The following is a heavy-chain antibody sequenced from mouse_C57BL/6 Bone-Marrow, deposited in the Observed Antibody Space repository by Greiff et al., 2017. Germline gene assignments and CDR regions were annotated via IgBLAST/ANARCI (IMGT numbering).Heavy chain of an antibody. Sequence: EVQLQQSGPELVKPGASVKISCKASGYTFTDYYMNWVKQSPGKSLEWIGDINPNNGGTSYNQKFKGKATLTVDKSSSTAYMELRSLTSEDSAVYYCEPNYYDCSFQYADWGQGTLVTVSA. J-gene: IGHJ3*01. V-gene: IGHV1-26*01. CDR2: INPNNGGT. CDR3: EPNYYDCSFQYAD. CDR1: GYTFTDYY. D-gene: IGHD1-1*01.